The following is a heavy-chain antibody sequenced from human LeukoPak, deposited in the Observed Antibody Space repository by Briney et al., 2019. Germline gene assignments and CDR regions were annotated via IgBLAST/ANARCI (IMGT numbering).Heavy chain of an antibody. J-gene: IGHJ6*03. CDR2: ISWDGGST. V-gene: IGHV3-43D*03. CDR1: GFTFDDYA. CDR3: AKDPEEQESIAARPGDYYYYMDV. D-gene: IGHD6-6*01. Sequence: GGSLRLSCAASGFTFDDYAMHLVRQAPGKGLEWVSLISWDGGSTYYADSVKGRFTISRDNSKNSLYLQMNSLRAEDTALYYCAKDPEEQESIAARPGDYYYYMDVWGKGTTVTVSS.